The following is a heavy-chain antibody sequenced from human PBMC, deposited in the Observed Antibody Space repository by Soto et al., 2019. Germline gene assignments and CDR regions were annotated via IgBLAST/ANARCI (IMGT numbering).Heavy chain of an antibody. CDR1: GGSISSYY. CDR3: ARVGSGGVVVPAANYYYYYGMDV. Sequence: SETLSLTCTVSGGSISSYYWSWIRQPAGKGLEWIGRIYTSGSTNYNPSLKSRVTMSVDTPKNQFSLKLSSVTAADTAVYYCARVGSGGVVVPAANYYYYYGMDVWGQGTTVTVS. J-gene: IGHJ6*02. CDR2: IYTSGST. V-gene: IGHV4-4*07. D-gene: IGHD2-2*01.